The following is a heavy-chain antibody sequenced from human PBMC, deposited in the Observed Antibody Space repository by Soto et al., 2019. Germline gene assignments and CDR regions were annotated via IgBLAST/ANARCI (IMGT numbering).Heavy chain of an antibody. CDR3: ARHGYDFWSGPFRADFDY. D-gene: IGHD3-3*01. CDR2: IYYSGST. Sequence: QLQLQESGPGLVKPSETLSLTCTVSGGSISSSSYYWGWIRQPPGKGLEWIGSIYYSGSTYYNPSLKSRVTISVDTSKNQFSLKLSSVTAADTAVYYCARHGYDFWSGPFRADFDYWGQGTLVTVSS. V-gene: IGHV4-39*01. CDR1: GGSISSSSYY. J-gene: IGHJ4*02.